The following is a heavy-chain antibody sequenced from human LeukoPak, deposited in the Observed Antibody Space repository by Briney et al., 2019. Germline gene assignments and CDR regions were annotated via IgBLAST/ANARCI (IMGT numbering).Heavy chain of an antibody. Sequence: GGSLRLSCAASGFIFSRYWMSWVRQAPGKGLECVANIKQDGSEKYYVDSVKGRFTISRDTAKNSLYLQMNSLRAEDTAVYYCARAPDGYNLDFWGQGTLVTVSS. CDR2: IKQDGSEK. CDR1: GFIFSRYW. V-gene: IGHV3-7*05. J-gene: IGHJ4*02. D-gene: IGHD5-24*01. CDR3: ARAPDGYNLDF.